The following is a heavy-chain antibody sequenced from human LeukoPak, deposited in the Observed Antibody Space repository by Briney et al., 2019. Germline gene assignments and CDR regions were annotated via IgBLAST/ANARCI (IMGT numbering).Heavy chain of an antibody. CDR2: ISSSSSYI. Sequence: GGSLRLSCAASGFTFSSYSMNWVRQAPGKGLEWVSSISSSSSYIYYADSVKGRFTISRDNAKNSLYLQMNSLRAEDTAVYYCAGITRYFDRVHYYYYMDVWGKGTTVTVSS. CDR3: AGITRYFDRVHYYYYMDV. D-gene: IGHD3-9*01. V-gene: IGHV3-21*01. J-gene: IGHJ6*03. CDR1: GFTFSSYS.